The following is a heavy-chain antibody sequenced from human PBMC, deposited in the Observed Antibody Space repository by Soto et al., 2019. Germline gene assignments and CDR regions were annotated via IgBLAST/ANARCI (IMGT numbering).Heavy chain of an antibody. CDR1: GGSISSYY. CDR3: ARGYDSSGYYDGDDAFDI. D-gene: IGHD3-22*01. V-gene: IGHV4-59*12. CDR2: IYHSGST. Sequence: PSETLSLTCTVSGGSISSYYLSWIRQPPGKGLEWIGYIYHSGSTNYNPSLKSRVTISVDTSKNQFSLKLSSVTAADTAVYYCARGYDSSGYYDGDDAFDIWGQGTMVTVSS. J-gene: IGHJ3*02.